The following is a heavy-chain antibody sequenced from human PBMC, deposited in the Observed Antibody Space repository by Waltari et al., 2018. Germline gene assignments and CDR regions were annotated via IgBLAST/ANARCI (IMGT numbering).Heavy chain of an antibody. CDR1: GYTFTSYG. V-gene: IGHV1-18*01. CDR2: FSAYNGTT. Sequence: QVQLVQSGAEVKKPGASVKVSCKASGYTFTSYGTSWVRQPLGQGLEWLGWFSAYNGTTNYAQKLQARVTMTTETSTSTVYMGLRCLRSDDTAVYYCARDTAYDFWSGYYDYGMDVWGQGTTVTVSS. D-gene: IGHD3-3*01. J-gene: IGHJ6*02. CDR3: ARDTAYDFWSGYYDYGMDV.